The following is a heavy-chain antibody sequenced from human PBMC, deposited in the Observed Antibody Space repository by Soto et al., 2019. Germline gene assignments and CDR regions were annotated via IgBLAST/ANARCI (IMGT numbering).Heavy chain of an antibody. J-gene: IGHJ4*02. V-gene: IGHV3-23*01. CDR1: GFTFSSYA. CDR2: ISGSGGST. D-gene: IGHD6-13*01. Sequence: GGSLRLSCAASGFTFSSYAMSWVRQAPGKGLEWVSAISGSGGSTYYADSAKGRFTISRDNSKNTLYLQMNSLRAEDTAVYYCALVKRKSLFDYWGQGTLVTVSS. CDR3: ALVKRKSLFDY.